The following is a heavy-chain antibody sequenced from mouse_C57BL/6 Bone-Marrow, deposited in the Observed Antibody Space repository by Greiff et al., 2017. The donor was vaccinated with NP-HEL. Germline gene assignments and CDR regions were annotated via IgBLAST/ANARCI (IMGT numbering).Heavy chain of an antibody. Sequence: QVQLQQSGAELVRPGTSVKMSCKASGYTFTNCWIGWAKQRPGHGLEWIGDIYPGGGYTNYNEKFKGKATLTADKSSSTAYMQFSSLTSEDSAIYYCARGYGNYGAMDYWGQGTSVTVSS. CDR1: GYTFTNCW. J-gene: IGHJ4*01. D-gene: IGHD2-1*01. CDR3: ARGYGNYGAMDY. V-gene: IGHV1-63*01. CDR2: IYPGGGYT.